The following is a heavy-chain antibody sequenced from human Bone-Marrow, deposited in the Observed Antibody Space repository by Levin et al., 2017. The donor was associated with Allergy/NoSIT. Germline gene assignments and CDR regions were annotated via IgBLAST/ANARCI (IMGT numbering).Heavy chain of an antibody. J-gene: IGHJ5*02. CDR1: GFTFSSYA. V-gene: IGHV3-7*01. Sequence: GGSLRLSCAASGFTFSSYAMTWVRQGPGKGLEWVASIKEDGGETYYVDSMKGRFIISRDNSKNSLYLQMNSLRAEDTALYYCARGGISLKGLDPWGQGTLVTVSS. CDR3: ARGGISLKGLDP. D-gene: IGHD3-16*01. CDR2: IKEDGGET.